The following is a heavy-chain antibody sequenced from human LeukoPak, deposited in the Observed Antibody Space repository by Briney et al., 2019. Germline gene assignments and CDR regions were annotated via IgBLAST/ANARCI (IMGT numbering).Heavy chain of an antibody. CDR3: ATGYYYYYMDV. CDR2: FFLKGST. J-gene: IGHJ6*03. V-gene: IGHV4-38-2*02. CDR1: GYSITSAHY. Sequence: SETLSLTCTVSGYSITSAHYWGWIRQPPGKGLEWIGSFFLKGSTYYNPSLKSRVTISVDTSKNQFSLKLSSVTAADTAVYYCATGYYYYYMDVWGKGTTVTVSS.